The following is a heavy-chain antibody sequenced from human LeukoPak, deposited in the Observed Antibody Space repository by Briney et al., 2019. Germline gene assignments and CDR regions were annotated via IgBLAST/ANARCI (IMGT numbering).Heavy chain of an antibody. D-gene: IGHD3-9*01. CDR3: ARDRTNFVDY. V-gene: IGHV3-33*01. Sequence: AGGSPRLSCAASGFTFKICGMHWVRQAPGKGLEWVGVIWNDGSTTFYADSVRGRFTIPRDNSKNTLYLQMNSLRAEDTAVYYCARDRTNFVDYWGQGTLVTVSS. CDR2: IWNDGSTT. CDR1: GFTFKICG. J-gene: IGHJ4*02.